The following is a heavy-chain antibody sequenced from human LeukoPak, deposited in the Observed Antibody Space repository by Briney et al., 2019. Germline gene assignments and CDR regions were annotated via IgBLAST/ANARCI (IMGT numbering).Heavy chain of an antibody. V-gene: IGHV3-23*01. J-gene: IGHJ4*02. CDR2: ISGSGAGT. CDR3: ASQKRAEGQQLVRYFDY. Sequence: GGSLRLSCAVSGFTFSSFAMSWVRQAPGKGLEWVSAISGSGAGTYYADSVKGRFTISRDNSKNTLYLQMNSLRAEDTAVYYCASQKRAEGQQLVRYFDYWGQGTLVTVSS. CDR1: GFTFSSFA. D-gene: IGHD6-13*01.